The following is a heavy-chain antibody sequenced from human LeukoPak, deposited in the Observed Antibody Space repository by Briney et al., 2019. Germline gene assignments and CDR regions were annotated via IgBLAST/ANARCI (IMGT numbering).Heavy chain of an antibody. Sequence: GRSLRLSCAASGFTFSGYGMNWVRQAPGKGLEWVAVISVDGSDKYYADSVKGRFTISIDNSNNTLYLQMNSLRVEDTAMYYCSRGSFFSIARWFDPWGEGTLVSVS. CDR1: GFTFSGYG. V-gene: IGHV3-33*01. J-gene: IGHJ5*02. D-gene: IGHD3-3*02. CDR2: ISVDGSDK. CDR3: SRGSFFSIARWFDP.